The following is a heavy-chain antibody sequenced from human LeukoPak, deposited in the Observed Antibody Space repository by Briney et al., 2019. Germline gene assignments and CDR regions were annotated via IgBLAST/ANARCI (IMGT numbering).Heavy chain of an antibody. D-gene: IGHD2-21*02. J-gene: IGHJ5*02. CDR3: AKGEGRAVVTVISSP. Sequence: PGRSLRLSCAASGFTVSSNYMSWVRQAPGMGLERVSTISGGGGSTYYADSVKGRFTISRDNSKNTLYLQMNSLRAEDTAIYYCAKGEGRAVVTVISSPWGQGSLVTVST. V-gene: IGHV3-23*01. CDR2: ISGGGGST. CDR1: GFTVSSNY.